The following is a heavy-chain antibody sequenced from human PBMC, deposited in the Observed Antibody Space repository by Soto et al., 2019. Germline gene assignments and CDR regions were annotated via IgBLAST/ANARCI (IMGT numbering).Heavy chain of an antibody. D-gene: IGHD2-8*01. J-gene: IGHJ6*02. V-gene: IGHV1-2*04. CDR3: ARGDSTDCSNGVCSFFYNHDMDV. CDR1: GYSFTDYH. Sequence: ASVKVSCKASGYSFTDYHIHWVRQAPGQGLEWLGRINPKSGGTSTAQKFQGWVTMTTDTSISTASMELTRLTSDDTAIHYCARGDSTDCSNGVCSFFYNHDMDVWGQGTTGTVSS. CDR2: INPKSGGT.